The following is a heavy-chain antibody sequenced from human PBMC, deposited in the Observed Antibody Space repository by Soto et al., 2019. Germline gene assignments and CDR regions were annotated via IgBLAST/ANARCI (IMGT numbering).Heavy chain of an antibody. CDR2: VYHTGAT. D-gene: IGHD5-12*01. Sequence: LSLTCTVSGASISSSYWSWIRQSPERGLEWIAYVYHTGATNYNPSLKSRVTISLDTSKGQFSLNLTSLTTADTAVYFCARGGNRYSNVASGVGGFDYWGQGSLVNVSS. V-gene: IGHV4-59*01. J-gene: IGHJ4*02. CDR1: GASISSSY. CDR3: ARGGNRYSNVASGVGGFDY.